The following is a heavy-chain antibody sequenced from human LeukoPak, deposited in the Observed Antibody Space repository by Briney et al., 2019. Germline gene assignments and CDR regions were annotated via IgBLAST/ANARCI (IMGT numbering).Heavy chain of an antibody. J-gene: IGHJ4*02. V-gene: IGHV3-7*01. Sequence: GGSLRLSCAASGFTFSSYWMSWVRQAPGKGLEWVANIKQDGSEKYYVDSVKGRFTISRDNAKNSLYLQMNSLRAEDTAVYYCARGYCSGNSCRLFDYWGQGTLVTVSS. D-gene: IGHD2-15*01. CDR1: GFTFSSYW. CDR3: ARGYCSGNSCRLFDY. CDR2: IKQDGSEK.